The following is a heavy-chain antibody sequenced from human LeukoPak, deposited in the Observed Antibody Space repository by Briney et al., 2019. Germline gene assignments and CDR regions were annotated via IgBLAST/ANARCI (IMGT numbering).Heavy chain of an antibody. CDR1: GFTLGGYG. J-gene: IGHJ4*02. CDR3: AKDINPWLLTGEFDF. D-gene: IGHD2-15*01. Sequence: GGSLRLSCAASGFTLGGYGMSWVRQAPGKGLEGVSIISGSAGTTNHADSVKGRFSISRDNAKNTLYLQMNSLRVDDTAVYYCAKDINPWLLTGEFDFWGQGSLVTVSS. V-gene: IGHV3-23*01. CDR2: ISGSAGTT.